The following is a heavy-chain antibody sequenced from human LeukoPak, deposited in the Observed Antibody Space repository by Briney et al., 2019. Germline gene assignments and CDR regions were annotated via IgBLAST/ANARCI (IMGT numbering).Heavy chain of an antibody. D-gene: IGHD7-27*01. Sequence: PGGSLRLSCAASGFTFSSYAMHWVRQAPGKGLEWVAVISYDGSNKYYADSVKGRFTISRDNAKNTLYQQMNSLRAEDTAVYYCATSLGPLTEYWGQGTLVTVSS. CDR1: GFTFSSYA. J-gene: IGHJ4*02. V-gene: IGHV3-30*04. CDR2: ISYDGSNK. CDR3: ATSLGPLTEY.